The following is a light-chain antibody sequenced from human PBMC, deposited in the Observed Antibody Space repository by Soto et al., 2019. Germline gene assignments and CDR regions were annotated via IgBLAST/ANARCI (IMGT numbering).Light chain of an antibody. CDR2: LGS. J-gene: IGKJ4*01. CDR3: MQALQTPLT. CDR1: QNLLNSNGYNY. Sequence: DIVMTQSPLSLPVTPGEPASISCRSSQNLLNSNGYNYLDWYVQKPGQSPQLLIYLGSSRASGVPDRFSGSGSGTDITLKISRVEAEDVGVYYCMQALQTPLTFGGGTMVEIK. V-gene: IGKV2-28*01.